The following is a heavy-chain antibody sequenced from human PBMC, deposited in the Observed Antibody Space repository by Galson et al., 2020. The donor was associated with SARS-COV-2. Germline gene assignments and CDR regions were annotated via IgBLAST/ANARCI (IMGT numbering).Heavy chain of an antibody. CDR1: GGSISSYY. CDR2: IYYSGST. J-gene: IGHJ6*03. Sequence: SETLSLTCTVSGGSISSYYWSWIRQPPGKGLEWIGYIYYSGSTNYNPSLKSRVTISVDTSKNQFSLKLSSVTAADTAVYYCARHALEGDYGDYVDSGDYYYMDVWGKGTTVTVSS. V-gene: IGHV4-59*08. CDR3: ARHALEGDYGDYVDSGDYYYMDV. D-gene: IGHD4-17*01.